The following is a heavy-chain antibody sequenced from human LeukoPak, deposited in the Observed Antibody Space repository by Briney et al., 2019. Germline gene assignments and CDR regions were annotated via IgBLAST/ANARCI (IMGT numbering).Heavy chain of an antibody. J-gene: IGHJ4*02. Sequence: NPNSGNTGYAQKVQGRVTITRNTSISTAYMELSSLRSEDTAVYYCARGSYYYDSSGYSLFDYWGQGTLVTVSS. CDR2: NPNSGNT. CDR3: ARGSYYYDSSGYSLFDY. D-gene: IGHD3-22*01. V-gene: IGHV1-8*03.